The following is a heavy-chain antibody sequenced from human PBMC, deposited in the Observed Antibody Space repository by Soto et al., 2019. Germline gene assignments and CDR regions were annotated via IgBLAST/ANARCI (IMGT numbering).Heavy chain of an antibody. D-gene: IGHD2-8*01. CDR2: INPSGGST. V-gene: IGHV1-46*01. Sequence: QVQLVQSGAEVKKPGASVKVSCKASGYTFTHYYIHWVRQAPGQGLEWMGMINPSGGSTDYAQKFQGRVTMTTATSTNTVYMELSSLRSDDTAVYYCARPPFPGCINGVCYPCDHWGQGTLVTVSS. CDR3: ARPPFPGCINGVCYPCDH. CDR1: GYTFTHYY. J-gene: IGHJ4*02.